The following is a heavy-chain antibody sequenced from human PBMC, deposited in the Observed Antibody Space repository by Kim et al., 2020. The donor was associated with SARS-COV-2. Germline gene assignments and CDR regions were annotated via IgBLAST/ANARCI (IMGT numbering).Heavy chain of an antibody. J-gene: IGHJ6*03. CDR3: ARVWANWNYDDYYYYMDV. CDR1: GFTFSSYA. Sequence: GGSLRLSCAASGFTFSSYAMHWVRQAPGKGLEWVAVISYDGSNKYYADSVKGRFTISRDNSKNTLYLQMNSLRAEDTAVYYCARVWANWNYDDYYYYMDV. CDR2: ISYDGSNK. V-gene: IGHV3-30-3*01. D-gene: IGHD1-7*01.